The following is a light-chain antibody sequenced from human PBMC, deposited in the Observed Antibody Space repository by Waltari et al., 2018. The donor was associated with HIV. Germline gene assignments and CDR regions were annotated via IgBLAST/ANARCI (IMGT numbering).Light chain of an antibody. CDR1: QNIGTY. J-gene: IGKJ1*01. CDR3: QQSSSTLWT. V-gene: IGKV1-39*01. Sequence: DIQMTQAPSSLSASVGDRVTITCRASQNIGTYLHWYQVKPGKAPKLLIYAASSLQGGVPSRFSGSGSGTDFTLTISSLQPEDFATFYCQQSSSTLWTFGQGTNVEI. CDR2: AAS.